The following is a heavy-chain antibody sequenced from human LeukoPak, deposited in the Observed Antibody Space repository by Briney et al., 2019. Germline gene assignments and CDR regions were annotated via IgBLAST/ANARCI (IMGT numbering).Heavy chain of an antibody. J-gene: IGHJ4*02. CDR3: ARDPGTHMITSSYYFDY. CDR2: INPSGGST. V-gene: IGHV1-46*01. D-gene: IGHD3-16*01. Sequence: ASVTVSFTASGYTFTSYYMHWVRQAPGQGLEWMGIINPSGGSTSYAQKFQDRVTITRDTSTSTVYMELSSLRSEDTAVYYCARDPGTHMITSSYYFDYWGQGTLVTVSS. CDR1: GYTFTSYY.